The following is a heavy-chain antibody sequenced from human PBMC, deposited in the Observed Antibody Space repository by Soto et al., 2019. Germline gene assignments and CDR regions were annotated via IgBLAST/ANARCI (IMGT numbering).Heavy chain of an antibody. V-gene: IGHV1-2*02. CDR1: GFTFTDYY. J-gene: IGHJ6*02. CDR2: INPNTGDT. CDR3: AREGQQQAQETYSYFYGMDI. D-gene: IGHD6-13*01. Sequence: ASLKVSCKASGFTFTDYYMYWMRQAPGQGPEWMGGINPNTGDTNYAQKFQGRVTMTRDTSISTAYMELSSLRSDDTAVYYCAREGQQQAQETYSYFYGMDIWGQGTTGTVSS.